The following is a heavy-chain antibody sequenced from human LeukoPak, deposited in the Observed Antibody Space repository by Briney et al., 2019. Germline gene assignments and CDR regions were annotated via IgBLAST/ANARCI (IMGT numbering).Heavy chain of an antibody. D-gene: IGHD3-3*01. CDR1: GFTFSSYS. V-gene: IGHV3-48*01. CDR3: ARGAYLDGGGFLARRGPAPAPDGFDM. Sequence: GGSLRLSCAASGFTFSSYSMNWVRQAPGKGLEWVSYISSSSSTIYYADSVKGRFTISRDNAKNSLYLQVNSLRAEDTAVYYCARGAYLDGGGFLARRGPAPAPDGFDMWGQGTMVIVSS. J-gene: IGHJ3*02. CDR2: ISSSSSTI.